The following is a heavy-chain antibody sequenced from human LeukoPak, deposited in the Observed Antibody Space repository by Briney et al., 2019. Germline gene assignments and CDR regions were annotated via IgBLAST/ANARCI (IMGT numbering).Heavy chain of an antibody. CDR1: GFTVSTNY. J-gene: IGHJ4*02. CDR2: LYSGGST. V-gene: IGHV3-53*01. D-gene: IGHD6-13*01. Sequence: GGSLRLSCAASGFTVSTNYMSWVRQAPGKGLEWVSVLYSGGSTYYADSVKGRFTISRDNAKNSLYLQMNSLRAEDTAVYYCARDSSLFDYWGQGTLVTVSS. CDR3: ARDSSLFDY.